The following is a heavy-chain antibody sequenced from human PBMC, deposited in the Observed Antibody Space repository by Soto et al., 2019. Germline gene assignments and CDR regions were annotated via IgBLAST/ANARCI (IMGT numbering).Heavy chain of an antibody. CDR2: ISPESGVT. Sequence: QVQLVQXGAEVXMPGASVKVSCEXSXXXXXXXXXXXXXXXXGXGLEWXGWISPESGVTYLAPKFKGRVTMTADMSTTTVYMHLSGLRPDDTAXYFXXXXXXXXXXXXXXXXXXXXXXXYWGQGTLVSVSS. V-gene: IGHV1-2*02. J-gene: IGHJ4*02. CDR3: XXXXXXXXXXXXXXXXXXXXXXY. CDR1: XXXXXXXX.